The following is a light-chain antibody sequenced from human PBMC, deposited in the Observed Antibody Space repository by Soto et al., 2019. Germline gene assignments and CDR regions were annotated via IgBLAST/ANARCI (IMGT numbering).Light chain of an antibody. CDR1: SSDIGAYNY. Sequence: QPVLTQPASVSGSPGQSITITCTGSSSDIGAYNYVSWFQQYPGKAPKLIISEVSNRPSGVSNRFSGSKSGTAASLTISGLQTEDEADYFCFSFTTDWTHVFGTGTKVTGL. CDR2: EVS. V-gene: IGLV2-14*01. J-gene: IGLJ1*01. CDR3: FSFTTDWTHV.